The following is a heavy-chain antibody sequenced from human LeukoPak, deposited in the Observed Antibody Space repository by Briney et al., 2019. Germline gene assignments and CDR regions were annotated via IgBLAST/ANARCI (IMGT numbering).Heavy chain of an antibody. CDR1: ESTFDDFG. D-gene: IGHD3-22*01. Sequence: GGSLRLSCTASESTFDDFGMSWVRQAPGQGLEWVSGINWIEGSTSYADSVKGRFSMSRDNAKNSLFLQMNSLRVEDTAVYYCAKHGYYDSSGYFDYWGQGTLVTVSS. CDR2: INWIEGST. CDR3: AKHGYYDSSGYFDY. V-gene: IGHV3-20*04. J-gene: IGHJ4*02.